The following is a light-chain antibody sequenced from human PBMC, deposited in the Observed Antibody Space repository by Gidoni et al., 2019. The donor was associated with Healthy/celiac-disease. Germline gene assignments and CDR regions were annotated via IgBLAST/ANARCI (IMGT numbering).Light chain of an antibody. CDR2: GSS. V-gene: IGKV3-20*01. J-gene: IGKJ1*01. CDR1: QSVSSSY. CDR3: KQYGSSPQT. Sequence: EIVVAQSPGTLSLSPGERATLSCRASQSVSSSYLAWYQQKPGQAPRLLIYGSSSRDTGIPDRFSGSGSGTDFTLTISRLEPEDFAVYYCKQYGSSPQTFGQGTKVEIK.